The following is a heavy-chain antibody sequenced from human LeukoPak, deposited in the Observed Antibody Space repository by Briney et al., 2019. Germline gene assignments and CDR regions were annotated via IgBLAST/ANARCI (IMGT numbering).Heavy chain of an antibody. V-gene: IGHV4-4*07. J-gene: IGHJ5*02. D-gene: IGHD3-10*01. CDR2: IYGSGSA. Sequence: PSETLSLTCTVSGAPINGYFWSWIRRTAEKGLEWIGRIYGSGSANYNPSFQSRVIVSSDTSKNQFSLKLRSVTAADTAVYYCSRDLVQETLMYWFDPWGPGILVTVSS. CDR1: GAPINGYF. CDR3: SRDLVQETLMYWFDP.